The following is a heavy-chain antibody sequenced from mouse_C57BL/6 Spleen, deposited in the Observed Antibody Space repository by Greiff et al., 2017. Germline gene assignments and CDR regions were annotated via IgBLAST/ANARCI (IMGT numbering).Heavy chain of an antibody. J-gene: IGHJ1*03. D-gene: IGHD2-1*01. CDR2: IVPSDSYT. CDR1: GYTFTSSW. V-gene: IGHV1-69*01. Sequence: VQLQQPGAELVMPGASVKLSCKASGYTFTSSWMHWVKQRPGQGLEWIGEIVPSDSYTNYNQKFKGKSTLTVDKSSSTAYMQLSSLTSEDSAVYYCARSYGNHWYFDVWGTGTTVTVSS. CDR3: ARSYGNHWYFDV.